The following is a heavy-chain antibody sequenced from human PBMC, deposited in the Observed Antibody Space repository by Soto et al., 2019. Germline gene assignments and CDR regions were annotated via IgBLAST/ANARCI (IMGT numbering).Heavy chain of an antibody. CDR3: ARDQGGEIVVVPPAS. CDR1: GFTFSSYW. V-gene: IGHV3-7*01. Sequence: EVQLVESGGGLVQPGGSLRLSCAASGFTFSSYWMSWVRQAPGKGLEWVANIKQDGSEKYYVDSVKGRFTISRDNAKNSLDLQMNSLRAEDTAVYYCARDQGGEIVVVPPASWGQGTLVTVSS. CDR2: IKQDGSEK. J-gene: IGHJ4*02. D-gene: IGHD2-2*01.